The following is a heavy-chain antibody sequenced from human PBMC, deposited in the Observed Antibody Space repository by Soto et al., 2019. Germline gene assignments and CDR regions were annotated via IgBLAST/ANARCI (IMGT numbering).Heavy chain of an antibody. V-gene: IGHV3-30-3*01. CDR3: AVSSSSGMDY. CDR2: ISYDGSNK. Sequence: GGSLRLSCAASGFTFSSYAMHWVRQAPGKGLEWVAVISYDGSNKYYADSVKGRFTISRDNSKNTLYLQMNSLRAEDTAVYYCAVSSSSGMDYWGQGTLVTVSS. D-gene: IGHD6-6*01. CDR1: GFTFSSYA. J-gene: IGHJ4*02.